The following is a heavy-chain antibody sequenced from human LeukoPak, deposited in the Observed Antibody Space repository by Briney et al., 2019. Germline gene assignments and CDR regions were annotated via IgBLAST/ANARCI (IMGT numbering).Heavy chain of an antibody. CDR1: GFTFRSYA. CDR3: AKGIYGEKTGGAFDI. CDR2: ISGSGGST. Sequence: GGSLRLSCAASGFTFRSYAMSWVRQAPGKGLEWASAISGSGGSTYYADSVKGRFTISRDNSKNTLYLQMKSLRVEDTAVYYCAKGIYGEKTGGAFDIWGQGTMVTVSS. D-gene: IGHD4/OR15-4a*01. J-gene: IGHJ3*02. V-gene: IGHV3-23*01.